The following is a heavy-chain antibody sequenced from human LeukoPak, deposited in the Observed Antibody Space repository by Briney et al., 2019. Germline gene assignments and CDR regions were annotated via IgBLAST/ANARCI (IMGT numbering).Heavy chain of an antibody. CDR2: INPSGGST. J-gene: IGHJ5*02. D-gene: IGHD2-15*01. Sequence: ASVKVSCKASGYTFTSYYMHWVRQAPGQGLEWMGIINPSGGSTSYAQKFQGRVTMTRDMSTSTVYMELSSLRSEDTAVCYCARDRGYCSGGSCFNWFDPWGQGTLVTVSS. V-gene: IGHV1-46*01. CDR3: ARDRGYCSGGSCFNWFDP. CDR1: GYTFTSYY.